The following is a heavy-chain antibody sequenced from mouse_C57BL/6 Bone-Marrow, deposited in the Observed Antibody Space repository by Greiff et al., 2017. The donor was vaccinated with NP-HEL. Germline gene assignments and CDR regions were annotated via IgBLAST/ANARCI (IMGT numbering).Heavy chain of an antibody. V-gene: IGHV1-55*01. CDR1: GYTFTSYW. CDR3: ARKGWPPYAMDY. CDR2: IYPGSGST. J-gene: IGHJ4*01. Sequence: VQLQQPGAELVKPGASVTMSCKASGYTFTSYWITWVKQRPGQGLEWIGDIYPGSGSTNYNEKFKSKATLTVDTSSSTAYMQLSSLTSDDSAVYYCARKGWPPYAMDYWGKGTSVTVSS.